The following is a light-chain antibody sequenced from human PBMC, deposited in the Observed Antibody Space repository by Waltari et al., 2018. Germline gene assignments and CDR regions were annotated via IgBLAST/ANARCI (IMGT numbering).Light chain of an antibody. J-gene: IGKJ4*01. V-gene: IGKV3-20*01. CDR1: QSLRSSS. CDR2: RAS. CDR3: QQYDTSPLT. Sequence: ETVLTQSPDTLSLSPGERATLPCRASQSLRSSSLAWYQHKRGQAPRLLIFRASKRATGIPDRFTGSGSGTDFTLTISRLESEDFAVYYCQQYDTSPLTFGGGTNVEIK.